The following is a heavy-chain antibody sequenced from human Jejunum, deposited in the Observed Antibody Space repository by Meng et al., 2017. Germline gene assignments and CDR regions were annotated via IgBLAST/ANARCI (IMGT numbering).Heavy chain of an antibody. Sequence: QVHLRQWGAGLLKPSETLSLTCSAYGGSFNSYFWNWTCQPPGKGLEWIGEINQNGRTNYNPSLESRVTISMDKSKKEFSLRLASVTAADTALYYCVRGRDPMVVGELDPWGQGTLVTVSS. V-gene: IGHV4-34*01. J-gene: IGHJ5*02. D-gene: IGHD2-15*01. CDR2: INQNGRT. CDR3: VRGRDPMVVGELDP. CDR1: GGSFNSYF.